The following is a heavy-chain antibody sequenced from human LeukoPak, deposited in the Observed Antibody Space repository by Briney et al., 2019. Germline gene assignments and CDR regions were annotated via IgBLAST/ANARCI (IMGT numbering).Heavy chain of an antibody. CDR3: ARAYYGSGSYPLIYYYYYYMDV. CDR2: ISAYNGNT. V-gene: IGHV1-18*01. J-gene: IGHJ6*03. Sequence: ASVKVSCKASGYTFTSYGISWVRQAPGQGLEWMGWISAYNGNTNYAQKLQGRVTMTTDISTSTAYMELRSLRSDDTAVYYCARAYYGSGSYPLIYYYYYYMDVWGKGTTVTVSS. CDR1: GYTFTSYG. D-gene: IGHD3-10*01.